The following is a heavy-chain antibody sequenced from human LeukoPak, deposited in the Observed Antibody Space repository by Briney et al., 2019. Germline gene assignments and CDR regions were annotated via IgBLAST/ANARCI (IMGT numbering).Heavy chain of an antibody. D-gene: IGHD6-13*01. V-gene: IGHV4-59*01. CDR1: GGSITNYY. Sequence: SETLSLTCTVSGGSITNYYWSWIRQPPGKGLEWIGYIYYSGSTNYNPSLKSRVTISVDTSKNQFSLKLSSVTAADTAVYYCAGAAAGTLLADYWGQGTLVTVSS. J-gene: IGHJ4*02. CDR3: AGAAAGTLLADY. CDR2: IYYSGST.